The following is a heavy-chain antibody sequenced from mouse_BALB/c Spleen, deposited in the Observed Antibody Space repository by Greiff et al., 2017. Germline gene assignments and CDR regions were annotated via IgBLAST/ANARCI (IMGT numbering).Heavy chain of an antibody. CDR1: GYTFTDYA. Sequence: LVESGAELVRPGVSVKISCKGSGYTFTDYAMHWVKQSHAKSLEWIGVISTYYGDASYNQKFKGKATMTVDKSSSTAYMELARLTSEDSAIYYCARGGERRYFDVWGAGTTVTVSS. J-gene: IGHJ1*01. CDR2: ISTYYGDA. D-gene: IGHD2-12*01. V-gene: IGHV1S137*01. CDR3: ARGGERRYFDV.